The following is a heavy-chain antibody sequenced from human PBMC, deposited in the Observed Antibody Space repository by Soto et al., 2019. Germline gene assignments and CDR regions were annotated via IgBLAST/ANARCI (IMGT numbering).Heavy chain of an antibody. CDR1: GFSFYNYA. CDR3: AKVSDYYDSDGYYDY. CDR2: VSGSGRKT. D-gene: IGHD3-22*01. V-gene: IGHV3-23*01. Sequence: DVHLLESGGGLVQPAGSLRLSCAASGFSFYNYAMSWVRQGPGKGLEWVSGVSGSGRKTYYADSVKGRFIIFKDNSKNTLALQTASLRAEDTAVYYCAKVSDYYDSDGYYDYWGQGTLVTVSS. J-gene: IGHJ4*02.